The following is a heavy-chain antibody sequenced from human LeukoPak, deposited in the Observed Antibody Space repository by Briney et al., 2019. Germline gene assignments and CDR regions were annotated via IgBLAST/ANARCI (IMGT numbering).Heavy chain of an antibody. CDR2: INHSGST. Sequence: PSETLSLTCAVYGGSLSGYYWSWIRQPPGKGLEWIGEINHSGSTNYNPSLKSRVTISVDTSKNQFSLKLSSVTAADTAVYYCARVTVGASWFDYWGQGTLVTVSS. V-gene: IGHV4-34*01. J-gene: IGHJ4*02. CDR1: GGSLSGYY. D-gene: IGHD1-26*01. CDR3: ARVTVGASWFDY.